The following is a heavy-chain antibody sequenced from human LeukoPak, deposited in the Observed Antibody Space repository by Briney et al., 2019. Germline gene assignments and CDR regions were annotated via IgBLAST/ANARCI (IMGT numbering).Heavy chain of an antibody. CDR3: ARDLDYVWGSFPGMDV. CDR2: INSDGSST. V-gene: IGHV3-74*01. CDR1: GFTFSSYW. D-gene: IGHD3-16*01. Sequence: TGGSLRLSCAASGFTFSSYWMHWVRQAPGKGLVWVTHINSDGSSTSYADSVKGRFTISRDNAKNTLYLQMNGLRAEDTAVYYCARDLDYVWGSFPGMDVWGQGTTVTVSS. J-gene: IGHJ6*02.